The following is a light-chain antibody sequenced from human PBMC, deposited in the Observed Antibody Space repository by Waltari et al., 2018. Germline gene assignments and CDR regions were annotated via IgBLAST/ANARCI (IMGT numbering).Light chain of an antibody. CDR1: SSDVGGYDS. J-gene: IGLJ2*01. V-gene: IGLV2-8*01. CDR3: SSYADSNNWV. CDR2: EVT. Sequence: QSALTQPPSASGSPGQSVTISCTGTSSDVGGYDSVSWYQQHPGQAPKLMIYEVTKRPSWVPHRFSGSKSGNTASLTVSVLQAEDEADYFCSSYADSNNWVFGGGTKLTVL.